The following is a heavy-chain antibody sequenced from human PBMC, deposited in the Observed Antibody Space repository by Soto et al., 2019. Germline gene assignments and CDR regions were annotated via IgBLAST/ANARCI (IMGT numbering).Heavy chain of an antibody. J-gene: IGHJ4*02. Sequence: QVQLVESGGGVVQPGRSLRLSCAASGFTFSSYGMHWVRQAPGKGLEWVAVISYDGSNKYYADSVKGRFTISRDNSKNALYLQMNSLRAEDTAVYYCARDRWGYSSSCTSDYWGQGTLVTVSS. CDR3: ARDRWGYSSSCTSDY. V-gene: IGHV3-30*03. CDR2: ISYDGSNK. D-gene: IGHD6-6*01. CDR1: GFTFSSYG.